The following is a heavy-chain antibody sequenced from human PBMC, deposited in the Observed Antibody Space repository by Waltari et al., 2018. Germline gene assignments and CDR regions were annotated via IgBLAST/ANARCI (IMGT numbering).Heavy chain of an antibody. V-gene: IGHV3-15*07. CDR3: SGSGWYLDY. Sequence: EVQLVEPGGGLVKPGGSLRLSCAASGFACNNAWMNWVRQAPGKGLEWVGRMKSKADGGATDYAAPVKGRFTVSRDDSKNTFYLQMNSLKTEDTAVYYCSGSGWYLDYWGQGSLVTVSS. CDR1: GFACNNAW. D-gene: IGHD3-10*01. CDR2: MKSKADGGAT. J-gene: IGHJ4*02.